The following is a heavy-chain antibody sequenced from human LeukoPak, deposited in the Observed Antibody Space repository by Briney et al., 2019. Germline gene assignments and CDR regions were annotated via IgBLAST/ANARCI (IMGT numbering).Heavy chain of an antibody. CDR2: LSGSGITT. Sequence: GGSLRLSCAASGFTFGNSAMSWVRQAPGKGLEWVSTLSGSGITTYYADSVKGRFTISRDNSKNTLYLQMNTLRAEDSALYYCAKGIYSSGWSYFDYWGHGTLVTVSS. J-gene: IGHJ4*01. V-gene: IGHV3-23*01. CDR3: AKGIYSSGWSYFDY. CDR1: GFTFGNSA. D-gene: IGHD6-19*01.